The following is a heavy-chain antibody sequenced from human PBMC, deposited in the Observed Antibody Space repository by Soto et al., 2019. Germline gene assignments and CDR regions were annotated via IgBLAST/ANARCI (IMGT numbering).Heavy chain of an antibody. V-gene: IGHV4-34*01. J-gene: IGHJ6*02. CDR2: INHSGST. CDR1: GGSFIGYY. CDR3: ARGLTILYGPYGMDV. D-gene: IGHD2-8*01. Sequence: TLEILSLTCAVYGGSFIGYYWSWIRQPPGKGLEWIGEINHSGSTNYNPSLKSRVTISVDTSKNQFSLKLSSVTAADTAVYYCARGLTILYGPYGMDVWGQGTTVTVSS.